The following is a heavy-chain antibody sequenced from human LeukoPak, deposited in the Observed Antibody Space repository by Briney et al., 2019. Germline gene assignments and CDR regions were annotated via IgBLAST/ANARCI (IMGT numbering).Heavy chain of an antibody. Sequence: ASVKVSCKASVYTFTGYYMHCVRHAPGQGLEWMGWINPNSGGTNYAQKFQGRVTMTRATSISAAYMELSRLRSDDTAVYYCARDPITMVRGVIIPDDAFDIWGQGTMVTVSS. J-gene: IGHJ3*02. CDR2: INPNSGGT. D-gene: IGHD3-10*01. CDR1: VYTFTGYY. CDR3: ARDPITMVRGVIIPDDAFDI. V-gene: IGHV1-2*02.